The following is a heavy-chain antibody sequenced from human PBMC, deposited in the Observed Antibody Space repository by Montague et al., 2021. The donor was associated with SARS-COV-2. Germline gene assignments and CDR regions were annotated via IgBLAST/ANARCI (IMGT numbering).Heavy chain of an antibody. CDR1: GGSISSYY. J-gene: IGHJ5*02. V-gene: IGHV4-59*01. CDR3: GRARRYSRSWYPRFDP. Sequence: SETLSLTCTVSGGSISSYYWSWIRQPQGKGLEWIGYIYYSGSTNSNPSLKSRVTITVDTSKNQFSLKLSSVTAADTAVYYCGRARRYSRSWYPRFDPWGQGTLVTVSS. D-gene: IGHD6-13*01. CDR2: IYYSGST.